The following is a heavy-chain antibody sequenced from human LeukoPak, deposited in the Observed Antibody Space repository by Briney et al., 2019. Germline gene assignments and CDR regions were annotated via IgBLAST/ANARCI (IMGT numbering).Heavy chain of an antibody. CDR1: GFPFSDSA. V-gene: IGHV3-73*01. CDR3: TSLTTVTTGREDDAFDI. Sequence: GGSLRLSCATSGFPFSDSAIHWARQASGKGLEWVGRIRGKTNSYATAYAASVKGRFTISRDESKNTAYLQMHSLKTEDTAVYYCTSLTTVTTGREDDAFDIWGQGTVVTVSS. CDR2: IRGKTNSYAT. D-gene: IGHD4-17*01. J-gene: IGHJ3*02.